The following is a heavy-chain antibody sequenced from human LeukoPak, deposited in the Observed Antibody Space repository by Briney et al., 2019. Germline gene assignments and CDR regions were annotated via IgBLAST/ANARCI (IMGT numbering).Heavy chain of an antibody. CDR1: GFTFSSYA. CDR2: ISGSGGST. D-gene: IGHD4-17*01. V-gene: IGHV3-23*01. J-gene: IGHJ4*02. Sequence: DPGGSLRLSCAASGFTFSSYAMSWVRQAPGKGLEWVSTISGSGGSTYYADSVKGRFTISRDNSKNTLYLQMNSLRAEDTAVYYCAKLSGYGDYVDYWGQGTLVTVSS. CDR3: AKLSGYGDYVDY.